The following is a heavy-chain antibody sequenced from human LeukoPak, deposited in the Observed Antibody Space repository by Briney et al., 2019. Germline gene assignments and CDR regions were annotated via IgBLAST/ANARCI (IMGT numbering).Heavy chain of an antibody. D-gene: IGHD3-3*01. Sequence: PGGSLRLSCAASGFTFSSYWMHWVRQAPGKGLVWVSRINSDGSSTSYADSVKGRFTISRDNAKNSLYLQMNSLRAEDTAVYYCARGIRFLEWLLHRYYYYYYMDVWGKGTTVTVSS. CDR2: INSDGSST. CDR3: ARGIRFLEWLLHRYYYYYYMDV. V-gene: IGHV3-74*01. J-gene: IGHJ6*03. CDR1: GFTFSSYW.